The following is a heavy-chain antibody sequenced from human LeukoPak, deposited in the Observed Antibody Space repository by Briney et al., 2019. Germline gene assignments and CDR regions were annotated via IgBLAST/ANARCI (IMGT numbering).Heavy chain of an antibody. D-gene: IGHD3-10*01. Sequence: PGWSLRLSCAASGLTFSSCWRSWVRQAPGTAVEGLANIRKDESGKYNVDSVKGRFTISRNNAKNSLYLQMNSLRADDTAVYYCARDLIMTLWFGEIVYYGMDVWGQGTTVTVSS. J-gene: IGHJ6*02. CDR2: IRKDESGK. CDR1: GLTFSSCW. V-gene: IGHV3-7*01. CDR3: ARDLIMTLWFGEIVYYGMDV.